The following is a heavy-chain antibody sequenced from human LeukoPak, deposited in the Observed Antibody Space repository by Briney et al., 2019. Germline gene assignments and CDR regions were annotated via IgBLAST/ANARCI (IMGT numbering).Heavy chain of an antibody. D-gene: IGHD6-19*01. CDR2: IKQDGSEK. J-gene: IGHJ4*02. CDR3: TRDLQGYSSGWYRGDY. CDR1: GFTFSSYS. V-gene: IGHV3-7*01. Sequence: GGSLRLSCAASGFTFSSYSMSWVRQAPGKGLEWVATIKQDGSEKYYMDSVKGRFTISRDNAKNSLYLQMNSLRAEDTAVYYCTRDLQGYSSGWYRGDYWGQGTLVTVSS.